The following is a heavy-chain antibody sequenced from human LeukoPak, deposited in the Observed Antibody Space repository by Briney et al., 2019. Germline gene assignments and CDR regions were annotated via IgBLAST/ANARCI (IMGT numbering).Heavy chain of an antibody. Sequence: GGSLTLSCAPSGFTFSIYSMNWVRHAPGKGLECFSSISNSSYIYYPDSWKGRFTISRDNPKNSIYLQMNRLRAEDTAVYYRARKNIVVVADFPTYYYYGMEVWGQGTTVTVSS. CDR1: GFTFSIYS. CDR3: ARKNIVVVADFPTYYYYGMEV. V-gene: IGHV3-21*04. J-gene: IGHJ6*02. D-gene: IGHD2-2*01. CDR2: ISNSSYI.